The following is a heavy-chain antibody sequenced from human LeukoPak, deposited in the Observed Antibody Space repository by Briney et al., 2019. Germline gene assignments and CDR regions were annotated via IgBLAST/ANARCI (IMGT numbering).Heavy chain of an antibody. V-gene: IGHV4-4*07. J-gene: IGHJ4*02. Sequence: SETLSLTCTVSGGSISSYYWSWIRQPAGKGLEWVGRFYTSGSTNYNPSLKSRVTISIDTSKNPFSLKLSSVTAADTAVYYCARDARLHYYFDYWGQGTLVTVSS. D-gene: IGHD6-25*01. CDR1: GGSISSYY. CDR2: FYTSGST. CDR3: ARDARLHYYFDY.